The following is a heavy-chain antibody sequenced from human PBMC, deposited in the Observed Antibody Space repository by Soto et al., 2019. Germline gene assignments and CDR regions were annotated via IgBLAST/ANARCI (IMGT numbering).Heavy chain of an antibody. Sequence: QVQLVQSGAEVKKPGSSVKVSCKASGGTFSSYAISWVRQAPGQGLEWMGGIIPIFGTANYAQKFQGRVTITADKSTSTAYMELSSLRSEDTAVYYCERRLDRTACGGDCTTGYYYGMDVWGQGTTVTVSS. CDR3: ERRLDRTACGGDCTTGYYYGMDV. CDR1: GGTFSSYA. CDR2: IIPIFGTA. V-gene: IGHV1-69*06. D-gene: IGHD2-21*02. J-gene: IGHJ6*02.